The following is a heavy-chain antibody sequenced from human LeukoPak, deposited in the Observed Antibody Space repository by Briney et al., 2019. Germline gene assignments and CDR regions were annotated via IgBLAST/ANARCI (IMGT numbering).Heavy chain of an antibody. CDR1: GFTFSRYS. D-gene: IGHD5-12*01. J-gene: IGHJ4*02. V-gene: IGHV3-21*01. CDR2: ISSSSSYK. CDR3: ARGGYDSPLDY. Sequence: GGSLRLSCTASGFTFSRYSMNWVRQAPGKGLEWVSLISSSSSYKYYADSLKGRFTISRDNANNSLYLQMNSLRAEDTAVYYCARGGYDSPLDYWGQGTLVTVSS.